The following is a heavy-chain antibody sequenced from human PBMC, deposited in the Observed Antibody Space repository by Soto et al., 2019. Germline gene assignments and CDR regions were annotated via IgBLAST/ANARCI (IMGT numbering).Heavy chain of an antibody. V-gene: IGHV4-30-2*01. CDR2: ITHQGFT. CDR3: ALDRGTRRGAFDV. D-gene: IGHD3-10*01. Sequence: QLQLQESGSGLVKTSQTLSLTCAVSGDSIRIAAYSWSWIRQPPGKCLAWVAYITHQGFTYFNPSLICRLSISVDTSKNHVSLTLNSVTAAYTAVYYCALDRGTRRGAFDVCCRGAMVTVSS. CDR1: GDSIRIAAYS. J-gene: IGHJ3*01.